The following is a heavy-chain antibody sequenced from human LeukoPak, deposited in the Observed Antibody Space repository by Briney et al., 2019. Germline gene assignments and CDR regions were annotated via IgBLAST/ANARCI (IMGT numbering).Heavy chain of an antibody. CDR1: GFTFSDYY. D-gene: IGHD3-3*01. Sequence: PGGSLRLSCAASGFTFSDYYMSWVRQAPGKGLEWVSYISNGGSSIYYADSVQGRFTISRDNAKNSVYLQMNSLRAEDTAVYYCARERASFDFWSPYYSSWGQGTLGTVSS. J-gene: IGHJ5*02. CDR3: ARERASFDFWSPYYSS. V-gene: IGHV3-11*01. CDR2: ISNGGSSI.